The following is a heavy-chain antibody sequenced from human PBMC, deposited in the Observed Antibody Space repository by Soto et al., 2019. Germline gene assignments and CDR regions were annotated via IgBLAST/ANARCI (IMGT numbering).Heavy chain of an antibody. V-gene: IGHV4-59*08. CDR2: IYYSGST. CDR3: ARQCRGVTCHWFVP. CDR1: GCSLSPYY. D-gene: IGHD2-15*01. Sequence: SETPSLTCTVSGCSLSPYYWAWVRQPPGKGLEWVGGIYYSGSTSYNPSLKSRVTISVDTSKTQFSLTLTSVTAADTAVYYCARQCRGVTCHWFVPWGQGTLVTVSS. J-gene: IGHJ5*02.